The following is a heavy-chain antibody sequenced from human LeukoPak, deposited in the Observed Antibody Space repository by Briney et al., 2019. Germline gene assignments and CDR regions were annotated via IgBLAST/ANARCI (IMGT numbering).Heavy chain of an antibody. J-gene: IGHJ4*02. V-gene: IGHV1-69*05. D-gene: IGHD2-15*01. CDR1: GGTFSSYA. CDR2: IIPIFGTA. CDR3: AREGYCSGGSCSYYFDY. Sequence: SVKVSCKASGGTFSSYAISWVRQAPGQGLEWMGGIIPIFGTANYAQKFQGRVTITTDESTSTAHMELSSLRSEDTAVYYCAREGYCSGGSCSYYFDYWGQGTLVTVSS.